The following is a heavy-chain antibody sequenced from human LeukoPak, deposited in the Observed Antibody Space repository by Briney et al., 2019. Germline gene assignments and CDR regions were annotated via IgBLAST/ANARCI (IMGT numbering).Heavy chain of an antibody. V-gene: IGHV4-34*01. D-gene: IGHD5-18*01. CDR1: GGPLSNYY. CDR3: AKVYSYGPKDDY. J-gene: IGHJ4*02. Sequence: PSETLSLTCAVYGGPLSNYYWSWIRQPPGKGLEWIGENNHSGSTNYNPSLKSRVTLSIDTSKNQFSLKLTSVTAADTAVYYCAKVYSYGPKDDYWGQGTLVTVSS. CDR2: NNHSGST.